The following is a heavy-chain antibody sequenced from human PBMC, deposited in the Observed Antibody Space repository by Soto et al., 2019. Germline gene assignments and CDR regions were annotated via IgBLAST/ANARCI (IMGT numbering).Heavy chain of an antibody. CDR3: ASDFGSGYDYGVLFDY. CDR2: ISAYNGNT. D-gene: IGHD5-12*01. Sequence: QVQLVQSGAEVKKPGASVKVSCQASGYTFTSYGISWVRQAPGQGLEWMGWISAYNGNTNYAQKLQGRVTMTTDTSTSTAYMELRSLRSDDTAVYYCASDFGSGYDYGVLFDYWGQGTLVTVSS. CDR1: GYTFTSYG. V-gene: IGHV1-18*01. J-gene: IGHJ4*02.